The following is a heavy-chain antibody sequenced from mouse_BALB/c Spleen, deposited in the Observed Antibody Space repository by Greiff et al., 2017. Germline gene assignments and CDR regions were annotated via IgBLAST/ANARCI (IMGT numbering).Heavy chain of an antibody. Sequence: DVKLQESGPGLVKPSQSLSLTCTVTGYSITSDYAWNWIRQFPGNKLEWMGYISYSGSTSYNPSLKSRISITRDTSKNQFFLQLNSVTTEDTATYYCARSGGNYVGYAMDYWGQGTSVTVSS. D-gene: IGHD2-1*01. CDR1: GYSITSDYA. V-gene: IGHV3-2*02. J-gene: IGHJ4*01. CDR3: ARSGGNYVGYAMDY. CDR2: ISYSGST.